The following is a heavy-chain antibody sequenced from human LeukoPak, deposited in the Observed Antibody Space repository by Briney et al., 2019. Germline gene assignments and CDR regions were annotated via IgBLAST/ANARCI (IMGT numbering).Heavy chain of an antibody. D-gene: IGHD3-10*01. Sequence: GGSLRLSCAASGFTFSNYAMSWVRQAPGKGLEWVSAISSSGGGTYYADSVKGRFTISRDQSKNTLYLQMNSLRGEDTAVYYCAKRDTISKYYFGYWGQGTLVTVSS. J-gene: IGHJ4*02. V-gene: IGHV3-23*01. CDR1: GFTFSNYA. CDR2: ISSSGGGT. CDR3: AKRDTISKYYFGY.